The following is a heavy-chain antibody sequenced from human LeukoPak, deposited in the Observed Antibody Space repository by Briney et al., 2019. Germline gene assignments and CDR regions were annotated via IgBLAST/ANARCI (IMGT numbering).Heavy chain of an antibody. D-gene: IGHD6-6*01. CDR3: ARSIAETNWFDP. V-gene: IGHV1-8*03. CDR2: MNPNSGNT. Sequence: ASVKVSCKTSGYTFTGYYMHWVRQAPGQGLEWMGWMNPNSGNTGYAQKFQGRVTITRNTSISTAYMELSSLRSEDTAVYYCARSIAETNWFDPWGQGTLVTVSS. CDR1: GYTFTGYY. J-gene: IGHJ5*02.